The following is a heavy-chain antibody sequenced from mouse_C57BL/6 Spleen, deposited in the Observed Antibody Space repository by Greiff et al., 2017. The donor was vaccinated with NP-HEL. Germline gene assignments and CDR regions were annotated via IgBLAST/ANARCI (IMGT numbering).Heavy chain of an antibody. V-gene: IGHV14-3*01. J-gene: IGHJ2*01. D-gene: IGHD1-1*01. CDR2: IDPANGNT. Sequence: EVKVVESVAELVRPGASVKLSCTASGFNIKNTYMHWVKQRPEQGLEWIGRIDPANGNTKYAPKFQGKATITADTSSNTAYLQLSSPTSEDTAIYYCARGYGSKDFDYWGQGTTLTVSS. CDR3: ARGYGSKDFDY. CDR1: GFNIKNTY.